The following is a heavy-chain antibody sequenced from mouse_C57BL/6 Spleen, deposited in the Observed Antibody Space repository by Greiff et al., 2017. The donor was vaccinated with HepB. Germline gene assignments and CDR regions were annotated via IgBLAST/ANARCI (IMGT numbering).Heavy chain of an antibody. CDR2: ITHSGET. CDR3: AGDKLGGPWFAY. Sequence: QVQLKESGPGLVKPSQSLFLTCSITGFPITSGYYWIWIRQSPGKPLEWMGYITHSGETFYNPSLQSPISITRETSKNQFFLQLNSVTTEDTAMYYCAGDKLGGPWFAYWGQGTLVTVSA. D-gene: IGHD4-1*01. CDR1: GFPITSGYY. V-gene: IGHV12-3*01. J-gene: IGHJ3*01.